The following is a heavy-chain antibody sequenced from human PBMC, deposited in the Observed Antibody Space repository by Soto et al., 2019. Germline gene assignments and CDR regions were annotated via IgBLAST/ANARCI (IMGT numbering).Heavy chain of an antibody. J-gene: IGHJ2*01. CDR3: AKDIGYSSSWYFWYFDL. CDR2: ISWYSGSI. CDR1: GFTFDDYA. V-gene: IGHV3-9*01. D-gene: IGHD6-13*01. Sequence: EVQLVESGGGLVQPGRSLRLSCAASGFTFDDYAMHWVRQAPGKGLAWVSGISWYSGSIGYADSVKGRFTISRDNAKNSLYLQMNSLRAEDTALYYCAKDIGYSSSWYFWYFDLWGRGTLVTVSS.